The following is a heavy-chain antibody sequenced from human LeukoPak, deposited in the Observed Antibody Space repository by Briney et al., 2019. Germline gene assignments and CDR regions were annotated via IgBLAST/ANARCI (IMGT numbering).Heavy chain of an antibody. CDR2: ISAYNGNT. CDR1: GYTFISYG. D-gene: IGHD3-22*01. J-gene: IGHJ4*02. CDR3: ARDPYYYDSSGSPDY. V-gene: IGHV1-18*01. Sequence: ASVKVSCKASGYTFISYGISWVRQAPGQGLEWMGWISAYNGNTNYAQKLQGRVTMTTDTSTSTAYMELRSLRSDDTAVYYCARDPYYYDSSGSPDYWGQGTLVTVSS.